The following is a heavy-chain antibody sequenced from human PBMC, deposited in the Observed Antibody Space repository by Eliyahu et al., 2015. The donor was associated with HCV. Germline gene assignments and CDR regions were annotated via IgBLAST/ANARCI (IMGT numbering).Heavy chain of an antibody. CDR1: GFXXDEHA. J-gene: IGHJ3*02. D-gene: IGHD4-11*01. V-gene: IGHV3-9*01. CDR2: ISWDSNEV. CDR3: AKDRIRRQYDSCDI. Sequence: EMQLVESGGGLVQPGGSLRLSCAASGFXXDEHAMHWVRLPPGKGLEWVXGISWDSNEVGYADSVVGRFTVSRDNAKNSLYLQMNGLRPEDTALYYCAKDRIRRQYDSCDIWGQGTTVSVSS.